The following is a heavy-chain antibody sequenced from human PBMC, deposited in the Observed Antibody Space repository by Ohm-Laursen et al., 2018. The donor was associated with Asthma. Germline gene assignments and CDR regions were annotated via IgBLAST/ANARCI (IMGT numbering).Heavy chain of an antibody. CDR1: GGSISSGGYY. V-gene: IGHV4-31*03. D-gene: IGHD6-19*01. Sequence: SQTLSLTCTVSGGSISSGGYYWSWIRQHPGKGLERIGYIYYSGSTYYNPSLKSRVTISVDTSKNQFSLKLSSVTAADTAVYYCARAVAGLFDYWGQGTLVTVSS. CDR3: ARAVAGLFDY. CDR2: IYYSGST. J-gene: IGHJ4*02.